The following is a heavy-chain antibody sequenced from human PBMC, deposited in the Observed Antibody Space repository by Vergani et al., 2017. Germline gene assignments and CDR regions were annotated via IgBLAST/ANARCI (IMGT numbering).Heavy chain of an antibody. CDR2: VSGSSATQ. Sequence: EVQLVESGGVVVQPGGSLRLSCEASGFSFPGYAMSWVRQAPGKGLEWVSSVSGSSATQYYADSVTGRFIITRDNSKKTLHLKMNSLRADETAVYYCTKGSSGYTGYFFDYWGQGTLVTVSS. CDR1: GFSFPGYA. CDR3: TKGSSGYTGYFFDY. D-gene: IGHD5-12*01. V-gene: IGHV3-23*04. J-gene: IGHJ4*02.